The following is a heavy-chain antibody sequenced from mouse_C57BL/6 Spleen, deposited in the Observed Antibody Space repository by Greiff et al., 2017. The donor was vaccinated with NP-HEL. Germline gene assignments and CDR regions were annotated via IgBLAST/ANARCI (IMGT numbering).Heavy chain of an antibody. CDR1: GYTFTSYG. CDR2: IYPRSGNT. D-gene: IGHD1-1*01. CDR3: TWDITTVVARAMDY. J-gene: IGHJ4*01. Sequence: QVQLKESGAELARPGASVKLSCKASGYTFTSYGISWVKQRTGQGLEWIGEIYPRSGNTYYNEKFKGKATLTAYKSSRTAYMELRSLTSEDSAVYFCTWDITTVVARAMDYWGQGTSVTVSS. V-gene: IGHV1-81*01.